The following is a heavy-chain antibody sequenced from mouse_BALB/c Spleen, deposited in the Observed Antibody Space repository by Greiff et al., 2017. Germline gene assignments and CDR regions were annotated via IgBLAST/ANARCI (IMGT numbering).Heavy chain of an antibody. CDR1: GFSLTSYG. D-gene: IGHD2-1*01. Sequence: VKLMESGPGLVQPSQSLSITCTVSGFSLTSYGVHWVRQSPGKGLEWLGVIWSGGSTDYNAAFISRLSISKDNSKSQVFFKMNSLQANDTAIYYCARSYYGNYEGFAYWGQGTLVTVAA. CDR2: IWSGGST. J-gene: IGHJ3*01. CDR3: ARSYYGNYEGFAY. V-gene: IGHV2-2*02.